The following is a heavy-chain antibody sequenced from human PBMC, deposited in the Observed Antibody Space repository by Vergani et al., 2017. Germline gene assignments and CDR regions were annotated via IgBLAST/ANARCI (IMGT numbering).Heavy chain of an antibody. J-gene: IGHJ6*02. CDR1: GFSFRNAW. Sequence: EVQLLESGGGLVQPGGSLRLSCVASGFSFRNAWMNWVRRTPGKGLEWVGRIKSTFDRGTTDYAAAVKGRFTISRDDSKNTLFLQMNGLKTEDIGVYYCTTDPRYCGDSSCYWLRDHHYYGMDVWGQGTTVTVSS. D-gene: IGHD2-21*01. CDR2: IKSTFDRGTT. V-gene: IGHV3-15*07. CDR3: TTDPRYCGDSSCYWLRDHHYYGMDV.